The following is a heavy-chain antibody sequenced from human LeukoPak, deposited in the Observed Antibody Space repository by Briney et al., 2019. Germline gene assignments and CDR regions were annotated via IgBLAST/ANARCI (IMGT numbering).Heavy chain of an antibody. D-gene: IGHD4-17*01. CDR2: TYYRSKWYN. Sequence: SQTLSLTCAISGDSVSSNSAAWNWIRQSPSRGLEWPGRTYYRSKWYNDYAVSVKSRITINPDTSKNQFSLQLNSVTPEDTAVYYCARSLSDYGDYVFLEFDYWGQGTLVTVSS. J-gene: IGHJ4*02. CDR1: GDSVSSNSAA. V-gene: IGHV6-1*01. CDR3: ARSLSDYGDYVFLEFDY.